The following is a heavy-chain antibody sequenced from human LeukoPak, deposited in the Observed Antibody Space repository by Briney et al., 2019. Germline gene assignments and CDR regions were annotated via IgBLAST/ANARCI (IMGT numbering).Heavy chain of an antibody. V-gene: IGHV4-59*01. J-gene: IGHJ4*02. CDR1: GDSISGYY. CDR3: ARDTPVGSTKRGFHY. D-gene: IGHD1-26*01. Sequence: SETLSLTCTVAGDSISGYYWSWLRQPPGKGLERIGYISNNWRTDYNPSLKSRVTISADTAKNQFSLRLSSVTAADTAVYFCARDTPVGSTKRGFHYWGQGVLVTVAS. CDR2: ISNNWRT.